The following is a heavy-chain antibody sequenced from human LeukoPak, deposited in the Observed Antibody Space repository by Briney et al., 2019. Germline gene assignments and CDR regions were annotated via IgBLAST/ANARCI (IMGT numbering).Heavy chain of an antibody. CDR2: IYYSGST. CDR3: ARVRVVTSNWFDP. CDR1: GGSISSSSYY. Sequence: SETLSLTCTVSGGSISSSSYYWGWIRQPPGKGLEWIGSIYYSGSTYYNPSLKSRVTISVDTSKNQFSLKLSSVTAADTAVYYCARVRVVTSNWFDPWGQGTLVTVSS. D-gene: IGHD2-15*01. V-gene: IGHV4-39*07. J-gene: IGHJ5*02.